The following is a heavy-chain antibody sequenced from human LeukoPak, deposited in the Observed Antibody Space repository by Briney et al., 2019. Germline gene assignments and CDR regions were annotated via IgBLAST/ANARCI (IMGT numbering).Heavy chain of an antibody. CDR2: IDTVGNT. Sequence: GGSLRLSCGASGFPFSNYDMHWVRQAPGKGLDWVSAIDTVGNTYYSGSVKGRFTISRENAQNSLFLQMKSLRDGDTALYYCVRIRTREHQYGMDVWGQGTTVTVSS. D-gene: IGHD1-26*01. V-gene: IGHV3-13*01. CDR3: VRIRTREHQYGMDV. J-gene: IGHJ6*02. CDR1: GFPFSNYD.